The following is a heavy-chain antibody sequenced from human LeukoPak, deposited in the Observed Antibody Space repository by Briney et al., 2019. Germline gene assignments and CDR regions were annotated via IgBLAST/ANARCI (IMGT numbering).Heavy chain of an antibody. J-gene: IGHJ4*02. Sequence: ASVPVPFMASGYTFTDYYMHWVRQAPGQGLAWMGWINPNSGGTNYAQKFQGRVTMTRDTSISTAYMELSRLRSDDTAVYYCAKGRPDYWGQGTLVTVSS. V-gene: IGHV1-2*02. CDR1: GYTFTDYY. CDR3: AKGRPDY. CDR2: INPNSGGT.